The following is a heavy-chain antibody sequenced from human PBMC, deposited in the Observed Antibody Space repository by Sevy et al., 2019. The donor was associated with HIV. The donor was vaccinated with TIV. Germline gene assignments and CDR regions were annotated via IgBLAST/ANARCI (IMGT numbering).Heavy chain of an antibody. J-gene: IGHJ3*02. CDR1: GFTFSGSA. CDR3: TRQGDIVLVPAAIRGAFDI. CDR2: IRSKANSYAT. Sequence: GGSLRLSCAASGFTFSGSAMHWVRQASGKGLEWVGRIRSKANSYATAYAASVKGRFTISRDDSKNTAYLQMNSLKTEETAVYYCTRQGDIVLVPAAIRGAFDIWGQGTMVTVSS. D-gene: IGHD2-2*01. V-gene: IGHV3-73*01.